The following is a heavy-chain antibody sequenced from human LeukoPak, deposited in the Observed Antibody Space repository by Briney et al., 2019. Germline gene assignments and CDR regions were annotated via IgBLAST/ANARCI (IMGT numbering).Heavy chain of an antibody. V-gene: IGHV3-23*01. J-gene: IGHJ6*02. Sequence: GGSLRLSCSASGFTFSTYAINWVRQAPGKGLDCVSSISYSGGNTHYADSVKGRFTISRGNSKNTLYLQMNSLRAEDTAVYYCAKDRGGYNYFYGMDVWRQRSTVTVSS. CDR2: ISYSGGNT. CDR1: GFTFSTYA. CDR3: AKDRGGYNYFYGMDV.